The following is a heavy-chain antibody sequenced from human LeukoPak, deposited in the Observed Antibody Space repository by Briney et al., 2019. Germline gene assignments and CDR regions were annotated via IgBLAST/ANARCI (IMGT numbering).Heavy chain of an antibody. Sequence: ASVQVSCKASGYTFIGYYMHWVRQAPGQGREWMGWINPNSGGTNYAQKFQGRVTMTRDTSISTAYMELSRLRSDDTAVYYCARGYYDFWSGSDPNFDYWGQGTLVTVSS. CDR2: INPNSGGT. V-gene: IGHV1-2*02. J-gene: IGHJ4*02. D-gene: IGHD3-3*01. CDR1: GYTFIGYY. CDR3: ARGYYDFWSGSDPNFDY.